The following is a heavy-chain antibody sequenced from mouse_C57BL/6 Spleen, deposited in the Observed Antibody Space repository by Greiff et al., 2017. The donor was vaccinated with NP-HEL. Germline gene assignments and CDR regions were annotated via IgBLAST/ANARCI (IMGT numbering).Heavy chain of an antibody. J-gene: IGHJ2*01. CDR2: IHPSDSDT. V-gene: IGHV1-74*01. CDR1: GYTFTSYW. D-gene: IGHD6-1*01. Sequence: QVQLQQPGAELVKPGASVKVSCKASGYTFTSYWLNWVKQRTGQGLEWIGRIHPSDSDTNYNQKVKGNATLTVDKSSSTSYMQLSSLTSDDSAVDYCAIGSLCDYWGQGTTLTVSS. CDR3: AIGSLCDY.